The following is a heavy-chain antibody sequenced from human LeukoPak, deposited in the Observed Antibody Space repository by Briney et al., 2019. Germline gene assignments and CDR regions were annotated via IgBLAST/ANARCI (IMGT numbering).Heavy chain of an antibody. V-gene: IGHV4-31*03. CDR2: IYYSGST. J-gene: IGHJ4*02. Sequence: SETLSLTCTVSGGSISSGGYYWSWIRQHPGKGLEWIGYIYYSGSTYYNPSLKSRVTISVDTSKNQFSPKLSSVTAADTAVYYCARWPETYYYDSSGYFDYWGQGTLVTVSS. D-gene: IGHD3-22*01. CDR3: ARWPETYYYDSSGYFDY. CDR1: GGSISSGGYY.